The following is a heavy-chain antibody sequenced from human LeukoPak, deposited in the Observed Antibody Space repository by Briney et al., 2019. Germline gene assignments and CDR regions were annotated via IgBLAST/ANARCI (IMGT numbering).Heavy chain of an antibody. CDR1: GGSISSYY. CDR2: IYYSGST. CDR3: AREYSSSWSWFDP. D-gene: IGHD6-13*01. Sequence: SETLSFTCTVSGGSISSYYWSWIRQPPGKGLEWIGYIYYSGSTNYNPSLKSRVTISVDTSKNQFSLKLSSVTAADTAVYYCAREYSSSWSWFDPWGQGTPVTVSS. J-gene: IGHJ5*02. V-gene: IGHV4-59*12.